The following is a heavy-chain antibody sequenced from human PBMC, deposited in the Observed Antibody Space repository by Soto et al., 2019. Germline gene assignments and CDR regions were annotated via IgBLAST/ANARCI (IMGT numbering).Heavy chain of an antibody. Sequence: ASVKVSCKASGYTFARYAMHWVRQAPGQRLEWMGWINAGNGNTKYSQKFQGRVTISTDTSASTAYMELSSLRSEDTAVYYCARPPTGGNYFDYWGQGTLVTVSS. D-gene: IGHD3-16*01. CDR1: GYTFARYA. V-gene: IGHV1-3*01. J-gene: IGHJ4*02. CDR2: INAGNGNT. CDR3: ARPPTGGNYFDY.